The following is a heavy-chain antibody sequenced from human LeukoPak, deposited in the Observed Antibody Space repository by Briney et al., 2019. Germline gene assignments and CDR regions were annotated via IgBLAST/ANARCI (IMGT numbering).Heavy chain of an antibody. D-gene: IGHD5-18*01. CDR3: ARVVPDGYSDY. V-gene: IGHV4-59*08. CDR1: GGSMTNYY. Sequence: SETLSLTCTVSGGSMTNYYWSWIRQPPGKRLEWIGYIYYSGSTKYNPSLKSRLTISVDTSKNHFSLNLSSVTATDTAVYYCARVVPDGYSDYWGQGTLVTVSS. J-gene: IGHJ4*02. CDR2: IYYSGST.